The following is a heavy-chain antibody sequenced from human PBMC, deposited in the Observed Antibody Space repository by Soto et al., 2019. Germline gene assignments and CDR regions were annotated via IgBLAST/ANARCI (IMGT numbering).Heavy chain of an antibody. V-gene: IGHV4-61*01. CDR1: GGSVRNKTYY. Sequence: SETLSPTSSVSGGSVRNKTYYWSCILHPTYKGLEWIGYVYYSGTTNYNPPLKSRVTISVDLSKNQFSLRLSSVTTADTALYYCARTTAVPNTLRSRYFFDYWGPGTLVTVSS. CDR2: VYYSGTT. CDR3: ARTTAVPNTLRSRYFFDY. D-gene: IGHD4-17*01. J-gene: IGHJ4*02.